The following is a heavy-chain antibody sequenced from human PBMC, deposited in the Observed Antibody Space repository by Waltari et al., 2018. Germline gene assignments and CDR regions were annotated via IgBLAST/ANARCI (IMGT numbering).Heavy chain of an antibody. V-gene: IGHV3-21*01. D-gene: IGHD3-16*01. Sequence: EPHLVESGGGLVKPGGSLRLSCEASGFMFSAYSMNWVRQAPGKGLDGVSSISASTSYIYYAASVEGRFTISRDNARNSLFLQMNSLRAEDTAVYYCAKDNFGMDVWGQGTTVTVS. J-gene: IGHJ6*02. CDR3: AKDNFGMDV. CDR2: ISASTSYI. CDR1: GFMFSAYS.